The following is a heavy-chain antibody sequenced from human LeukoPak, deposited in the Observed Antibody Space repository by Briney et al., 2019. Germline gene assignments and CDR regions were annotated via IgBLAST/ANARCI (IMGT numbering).Heavy chain of an antibody. CDR3: ARPAFRYYDSSGYYYTFDY. CDR1: GGTFSSCA. CDR2: IIPIFGTA. V-gene: IGHV1-69*13. J-gene: IGHJ4*02. D-gene: IGHD3-22*01. Sequence: ASVKVSCKASGGTFSSCAISWVRQAPGQGLEWMGGIIPIFGTANYAQKFQGRVTITADESTSTAYMELSSLRSEDTAVYYCARPAFRYYDSSGYYYTFDYWGQGTLVTVSS.